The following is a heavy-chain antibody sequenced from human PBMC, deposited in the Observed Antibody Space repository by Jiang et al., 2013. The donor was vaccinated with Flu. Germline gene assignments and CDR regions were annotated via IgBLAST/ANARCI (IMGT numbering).Heavy chain of an antibody. V-gene: IGHV4-59*13. CDR3: ARGWGMAVAVDY. CDR1: GGSISSYY. CDR2: IYYTGST. Sequence: GSGLVKPSETLSLTCTVSGGSISSYYWSWIRQAPGKGLEWIGNIYYTGSTNYNPSLKSRVTISVDTSKSQFSLKLTSVTAADTAVYYCARGWGMAVAVDYWGQGTLVTVSS. D-gene: IGHD6-19*01. J-gene: IGHJ4*02.